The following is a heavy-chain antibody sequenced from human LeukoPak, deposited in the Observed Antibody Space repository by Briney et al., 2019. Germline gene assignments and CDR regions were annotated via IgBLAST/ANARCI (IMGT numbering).Heavy chain of an antibody. CDR3: AKDLGRYCSGGSCYFFDY. CDR2: IWYDGSNK. V-gene: IGHV3-33*06. D-gene: IGHD2-15*01. Sequence: PGRSLRLYCAASGFTFSSYGMHWVRQAPGKGLEWVVVIWYDGSNKYYADSVKGRFTISRDNSKNTLYLQMNSLRAEDTAVYYCAKDLGRYCSGGSCYFFDYWGQGTLVTVSS. CDR1: GFTFSSYG. J-gene: IGHJ4*02.